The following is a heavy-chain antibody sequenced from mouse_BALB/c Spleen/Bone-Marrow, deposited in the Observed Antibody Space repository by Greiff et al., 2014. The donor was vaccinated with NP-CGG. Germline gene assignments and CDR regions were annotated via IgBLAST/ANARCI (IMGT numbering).Heavy chain of an antibody. J-gene: IGHJ2*01. CDR2: INPSSGYT. CDR1: GHTFTSYT. V-gene: IGHV1-4*02. CDR3: ARSYGNYLYFDY. Sequence: VQLQQSAAELARPGASVKMSCKASGHTFTSYTMHWVKQRPGQGLEWIGYINPSSGYTEYIQKFKDKTTLTADKSSSSAYMQLSSLTSEDSAVYYCARSYGNYLYFDYWGQGTALTVSS. D-gene: IGHD2-10*02.